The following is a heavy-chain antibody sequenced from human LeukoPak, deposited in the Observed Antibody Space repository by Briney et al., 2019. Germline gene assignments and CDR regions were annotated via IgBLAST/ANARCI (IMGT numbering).Heavy chain of an antibody. D-gene: IGHD6-13*01. CDR1: GGSMSGFY. CDR2: VYYSGST. Sequence: SETLSLTCTVSGGSMSGFYWTWIRQSPGKGLDWIGCVYYSGSTNYNPSLKSRVTISLDTSKNQFSLKLTSVTAADTALYHCARGWQPLGYFDYWGQGTLVTVSS. J-gene: IGHJ4*02. V-gene: IGHV4-59*01. CDR3: ARGWQPLGYFDY.